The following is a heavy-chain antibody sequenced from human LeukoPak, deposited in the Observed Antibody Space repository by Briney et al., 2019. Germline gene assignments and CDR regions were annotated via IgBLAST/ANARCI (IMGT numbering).Heavy chain of an antibody. CDR3: ARDKRGYSYGFDY. V-gene: IGHV3-23*01. Sequence: GGSLRLSCAASGFTFSSYAMSWVRQAPGKGLEWVSGISGSSGSTYYADSVKGRFTISRDNSKNTLYLQMNSLRAEDTAVYYCARDKRGYSYGFDYWGQGTLVTVSS. CDR2: ISGSSGST. D-gene: IGHD5-18*01. J-gene: IGHJ4*02. CDR1: GFTFSSYA.